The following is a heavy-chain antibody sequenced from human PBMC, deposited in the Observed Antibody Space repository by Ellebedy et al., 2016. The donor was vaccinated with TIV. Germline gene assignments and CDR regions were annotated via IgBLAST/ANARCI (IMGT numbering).Heavy chain of an antibody. CDR1: GYTFTSYY. J-gene: IGHJ6*02. Sequence: AASVKVSCKASGYTFTSYYMHWVRQAPGQGLEWMGWINPNSGGTNYAQKFQGRVTMTRDTSISTAYMELSRLRSDDTAVYYCARFRRIAPCGMDVWGQGTTVTVSS. CDR2: INPNSGGT. CDR3: ARFRRIAPCGMDV. D-gene: IGHD6-13*01. V-gene: IGHV1-2*02.